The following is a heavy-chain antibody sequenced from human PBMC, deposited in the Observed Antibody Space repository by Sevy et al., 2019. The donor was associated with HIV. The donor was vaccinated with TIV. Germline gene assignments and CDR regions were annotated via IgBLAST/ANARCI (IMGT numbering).Heavy chain of an antibody. CDR1: GISISSHW. CDR2: INQDGSVI. V-gene: IGHV3-7*01. J-gene: IGHJ6*02. CDR3: ARAMGV. Sequence: GGSLRLSCVGAGISISSHWMNWVRQSPGKGLEWVANINQDGSVIYYVDSVKGRFTISRDNARNSGYLQMHSLSVEDSGVYYCARAMGVWGQGTTVTVSS.